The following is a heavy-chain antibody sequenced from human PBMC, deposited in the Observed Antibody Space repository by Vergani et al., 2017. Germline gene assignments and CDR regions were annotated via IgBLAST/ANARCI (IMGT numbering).Heavy chain of an antibody. J-gene: IGHJ3*02. CDR3: AREPEKGVGQGGAFDI. V-gene: IGHV4-4*02. CDR1: GGSISSSNW. D-gene: IGHD3/OR15-3a*01. CDR2: IYHKGST. Sequence: QVQLQESGPGLVKPSGTLSLTCAVSGGSISSSNWWSWVRQPPGEGLEWIGEIYHKGSTNYNPSLKSRVTISVDKSKNQFSLKLRSVTAADTAVYYCAREPEKGVGQGGAFDIWGQGTMVTVSS.